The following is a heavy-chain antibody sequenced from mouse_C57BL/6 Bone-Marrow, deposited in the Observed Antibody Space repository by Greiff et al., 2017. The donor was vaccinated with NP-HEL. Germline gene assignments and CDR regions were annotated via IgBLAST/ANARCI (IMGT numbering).Heavy chain of an antibody. Sequence: VKLQESGAELARPGASVKLSCKASGYTFTSYGISWVKQRTGQGLEWIGEIYPRSGNTYYNEKFKGKATLTADKSSSTAYMELRSLTSEDSAVYFCARNYYGSNFDYWGQGTTLTVSS. D-gene: IGHD1-1*01. CDR2: IYPRSGNT. CDR3: ARNYYGSNFDY. J-gene: IGHJ2*01. CDR1: GYTFTSYG. V-gene: IGHV1-81*01.